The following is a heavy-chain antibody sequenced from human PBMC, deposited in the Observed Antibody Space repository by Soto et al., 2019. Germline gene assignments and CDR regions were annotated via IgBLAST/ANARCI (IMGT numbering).Heavy chain of an antibody. D-gene: IGHD3-10*01. J-gene: IGHJ4*02. CDR1: GFTFSSYG. CDR2: VSFDAGNK. Sequence: LRLSCAASGFTFSSYGMHWVRQAPGKGLEWVAVVSFDAGNKYYADSVKGRFTIFRDNSNNTLFLQMNSLRTEDTALYYCAKALGRMTMVRGVTETDYWGQGTLVTVS. V-gene: IGHV3-30*18. CDR3: AKALGRMTMVRGVTETDY.